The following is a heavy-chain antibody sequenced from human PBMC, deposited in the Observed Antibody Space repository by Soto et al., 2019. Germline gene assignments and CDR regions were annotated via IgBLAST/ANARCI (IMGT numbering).Heavy chain of an antibody. CDR2: INPNSGGT. CDR3: ARDYDYVWGSPGTYFDY. V-gene: IGHV1-2*02. J-gene: IGHJ4*02. Sequence: ASVKVSCKASGYTFTGYYMHWVRQAPGQGLEWMGWINPNSGGTNYAQKFQGRVTMTRDTSISTAYMELSRLRSDDTAVYYCARDYDYVWGSPGTYFDYCVQGTLVTVSS. D-gene: IGHD3-16*01. CDR1: GYTFTGYY.